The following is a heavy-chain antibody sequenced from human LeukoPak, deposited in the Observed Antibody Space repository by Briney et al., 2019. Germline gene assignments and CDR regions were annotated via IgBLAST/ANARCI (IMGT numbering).Heavy chain of an antibody. CDR2: ISSSSSYI. Sequence: VGSLRLSCPASGFTFSSYSMNWVRHAPGKGLEWVSSISSSSSYIYYADSVKGRFTISRDNAKNSLYLQMNSLRAEDTAVYYCARTYGSGPRDDYWGQGTLVTVSS. CDR3: ARTYGSGPRDDY. CDR1: GFTFSSYS. J-gene: IGHJ4*02. V-gene: IGHV3-21*01. D-gene: IGHD3-10*01.